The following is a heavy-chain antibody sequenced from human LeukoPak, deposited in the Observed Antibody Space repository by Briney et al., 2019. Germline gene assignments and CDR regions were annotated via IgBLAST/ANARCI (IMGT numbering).Heavy chain of an antibody. J-gene: IGHJ4*02. Sequence: GGSLRLSCAASGFTFSSYAMHWVRQAPGKGLEWVAVISYDGSNKYYADSVKGRFTISRDNSKNTRYLQMNSLRAEDTAVYYCARALTPSYYYDSSGYTFDYWGQGTLVTVSS. D-gene: IGHD3-22*01. V-gene: IGHV3-30*04. CDR1: GFTFSSYA. CDR3: ARALTPSYYYDSSGYTFDY. CDR2: ISYDGSNK.